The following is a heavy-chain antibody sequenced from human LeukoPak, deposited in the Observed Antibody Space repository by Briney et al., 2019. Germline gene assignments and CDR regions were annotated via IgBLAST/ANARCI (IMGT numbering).Heavy chain of an antibody. CDR1: GGSISSGGYY. Sequence: SETLSLTCTVSGGSISSGGYYWSWIRQPPGKGLEWIGYIYHSGSTNYNPSLKSRVTISVDTSKNQFSLKLSSVTAADTAVYYCARLRPSGRYCSSTSCHFDYWGQGTLVTVSS. V-gene: IGHV4-61*08. D-gene: IGHD2-2*01. CDR3: ARLRPSGRYCSSTSCHFDY. CDR2: IYHSGST. J-gene: IGHJ4*02.